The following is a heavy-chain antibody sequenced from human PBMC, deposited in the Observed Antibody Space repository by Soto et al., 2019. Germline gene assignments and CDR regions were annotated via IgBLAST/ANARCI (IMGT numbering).Heavy chain of an antibody. Sequence: SETLSLTCTVSSGYLSSSNWWSWVRQPPGKGLEWIGEIYHSGSTNYNPSLKSRVTISVDKSKNQFSLKLSSVTAADTAVYYCAVDTVMGLDVWGKGTTVTVSS. J-gene: IGHJ6*04. D-gene: IGHD5-18*01. CDR1: SGYLSSSNW. CDR3: AVDTVMGLDV. CDR2: IYHSGST. V-gene: IGHV4-4*02.